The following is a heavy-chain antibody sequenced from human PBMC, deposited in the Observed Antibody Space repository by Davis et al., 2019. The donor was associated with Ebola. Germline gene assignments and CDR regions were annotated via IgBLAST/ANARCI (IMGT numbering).Heavy chain of an antibody. D-gene: IGHD4-11*01. CDR3: ARAPQYYYYYYMDV. CDR1: GFAFSSYS. CDR2: ITGSSGTV. J-gene: IGHJ6*03. Sequence: GESLKISCAASGFAFSSYSMNWVRQAPGKGLEWVSHITGSSGTVYYAGSVKGRFTISRDNAKNSLYLQMNSLRDEDTAVYYCARAPQYYYYYYMDVWGKGTTVTVSS. V-gene: IGHV3-48*02.